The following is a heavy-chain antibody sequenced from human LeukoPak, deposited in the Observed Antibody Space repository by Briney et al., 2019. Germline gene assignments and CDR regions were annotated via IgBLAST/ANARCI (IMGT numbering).Heavy chain of an antibody. CDR1: GFTFSSCG. J-gene: IGHJ4*02. CDR2: ISYDGSNK. D-gene: IGHD1-26*01. CDR3: ANGVGALDY. V-gene: IGHV3-30*18. Sequence: PGRSLRLSCAASGFTFSSCGMHWVRQAPGEGLEWVAVISYDGSNKYYADSVKGRFTISRDNSKNTLYLRMNSLRAEDTAVYYCANGVGALDYWGQGTLVTVSS.